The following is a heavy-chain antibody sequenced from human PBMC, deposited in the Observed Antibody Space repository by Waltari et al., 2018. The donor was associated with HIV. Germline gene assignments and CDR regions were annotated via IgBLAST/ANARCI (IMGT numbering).Heavy chain of an antibody. V-gene: IGHV3-9*01. D-gene: IGHD6-19*01. J-gene: IGHJ4*02. CDR3: AKDLAPYGSHGWSLDY. Sequence: EVQLVESGGGLVQPGRSLRLSCAASGFTFDDYAMHWVRQAPGKGLEWFSGNSWNSGSIGYADSVKGRFTISRDNANNSLYLQMNSLRAEDTALYYCAKDLAPYGSHGWSLDYWGQGTLVTVSS. CDR2: NSWNSGSI. CDR1: GFTFDDYA.